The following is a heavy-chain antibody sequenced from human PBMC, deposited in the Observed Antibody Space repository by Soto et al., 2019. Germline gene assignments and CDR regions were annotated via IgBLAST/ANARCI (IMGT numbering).Heavy chain of an antibody. CDR1: GYTFTSYA. CDR2: INAGNGNT. V-gene: IGHV1-3*01. J-gene: IGHJ4*02. CDR3: AWNVVVLTALAY. Sequence: ASVKVSCKTSGYTFTSYAMHWVRQAPGQRLEWMGWINAGNGNTKYSQKFQGKVTLTTDTSASTAYMELSSLRSEDTALYYCAWNVVVLTALAYWAQRTLVTVSS. D-gene: IGHD2-21*02.